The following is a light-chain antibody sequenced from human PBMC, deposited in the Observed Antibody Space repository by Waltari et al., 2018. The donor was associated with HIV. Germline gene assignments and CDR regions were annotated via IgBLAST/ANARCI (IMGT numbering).Light chain of an antibody. CDR1: NSIVGTLNL. CDR2: EVT. V-gene: IGLV2-23*02. J-gene: IGLJ1*01. CDR3: YSYAGREGLLHV. Sequence: QSALTQPASVSGSPGQSTPISSPEPNSIVGTLNLVSCYQQHPGKAPQLMIYEVTKRPSGVSSRFSGSKTGNTASLTISGLQPEDEADYYCYSYAGREGLLHVFGTGTKVTVL.